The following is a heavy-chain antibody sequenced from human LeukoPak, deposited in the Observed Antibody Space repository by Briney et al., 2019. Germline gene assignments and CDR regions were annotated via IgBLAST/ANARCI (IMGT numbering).Heavy chain of an antibody. CDR2: ISISGSKT. D-gene: IGHD2-21*01. J-gene: IGHJ4*02. CDR3: ARGVIGSVDY. V-gene: IGHV3-23*01. Sequence: GGSLRLSCAASEFDFSSHAMTWVRQAPGKGLEWVSAISISGSKTYYADSVKGRFTISRDNSKNTLYLQMSSLRAEDTAVYYCARGVIGSVDYWGQGTLVTVSS. CDR1: EFDFSSHA.